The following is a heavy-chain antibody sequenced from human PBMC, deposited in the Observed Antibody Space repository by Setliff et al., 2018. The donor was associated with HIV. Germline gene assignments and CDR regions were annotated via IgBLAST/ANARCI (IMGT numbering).Heavy chain of an antibody. CDR1: GGSFSEYY. Sequence: LSLTCAVYGGSFSEYYWSWIRQSPGKGLEWIGEINHSGSTHYNPPLKSRATISVDTSKNQFSLRLNSVTAADTAVYYCARGATLLPGYSDRWEYFYMDVWGKGTTVTISS. J-gene: IGHJ6*03. CDR2: INHSGST. V-gene: IGHV4-34*01. CDR3: ARGATLLPGYSDRWEYFYMDV. D-gene: IGHD5-12*01.